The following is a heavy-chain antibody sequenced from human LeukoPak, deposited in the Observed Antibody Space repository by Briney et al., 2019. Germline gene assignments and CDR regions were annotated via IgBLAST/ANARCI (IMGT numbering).Heavy chain of an antibody. CDR2: IYYSGST. CDR1: GGPISSYY. Sequence: SETLSLTCSVSGGPISSYYWSWIRQPPGKGLEWIGYIYYSGSTNYNPSLKSRVTISVDTSKNQFSLKLSSVTAADTAVYYCARHAGQRYFDYWGQGTLVTVSS. CDR3: ARHAGQRYFDY. D-gene: IGHD6-25*01. V-gene: IGHV4-59*08. J-gene: IGHJ4*02.